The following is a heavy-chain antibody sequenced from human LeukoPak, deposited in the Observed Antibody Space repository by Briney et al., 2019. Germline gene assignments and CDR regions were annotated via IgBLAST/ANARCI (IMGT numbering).Heavy chain of an antibody. CDR1: GGSISTYY. D-gene: IGHD6-13*01. J-gene: IGHJ4*02. CDR3: ARERASAGPHFDH. Sequence: SETLSLTCDVSGGSISTYYWSWIRQPPGKGLEWIGYNYNSGTTNYNPSLRSRVTVSVDRSKNQFSLRLTSVTAADTAVYYCARERASAGPHFDHWGRGMLATVSS. CDR2: NYNSGTT. V-gene: IGHV4-59*01.